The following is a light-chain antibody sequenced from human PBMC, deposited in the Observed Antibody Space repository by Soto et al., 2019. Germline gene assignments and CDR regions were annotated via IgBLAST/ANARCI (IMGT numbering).Light chain of an antibody. CDR3: QQSYGTPRT. V-gene: IGKV1-39*01. CDR2: AAS. Sequence: DIQMTQSPSPLSASVGDRVTITCRASQSISSYLNWYQQKPGKAPKLLIYAASSLQSGVPSRFSGSGSGTDFTLTISSLQPEDFAAYYCQQSYGTPRTFGQGTKVDIK. CDR1: QSISSY. J-gene: IGKJ1*01.